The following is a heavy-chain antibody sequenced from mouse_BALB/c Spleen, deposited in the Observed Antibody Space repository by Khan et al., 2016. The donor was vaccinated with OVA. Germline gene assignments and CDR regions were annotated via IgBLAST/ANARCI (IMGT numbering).Heavy chain of an antibody. Sequence: QVQLQQSGAELAKPGASVKMSCKASGYTFTSYWMHWVKQRPGQGLEWIGFINPTTGYTEYNQKLKDKATLTADKSSSTAYMQLSSLTSEDSAVYYCARSPTMITQFSYWGQGTLVTVSA. J-gene: IGHJ3*01. CDR2: INPTTGYT. CDR1: GYTFTSYW. V-gene: IGHV1-7*01. CDR3: ARSPTMITQFSY. D-gene: IGHD2-4*01.